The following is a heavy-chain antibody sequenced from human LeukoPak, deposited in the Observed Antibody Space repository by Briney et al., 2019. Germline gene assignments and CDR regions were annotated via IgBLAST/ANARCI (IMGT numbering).Heavy chain of an antibody. CDR1: GGSISSYY. CDR2: IYTSGST. Sequence: PSETLSLTCTVSGGSISSYYWSWIRQPAGKGLEWIGRIYTSGSTNYNPSLKSRVTISVDKSKNQFSLKLSSVTAADTAVYYCARGYCSGGSCYPDYWGQGTLVTVSS. D-gene: IGHD2-15*01. J-gene: IGHJ4*02. CDR3: ARGYCSGGSCYPDY. V-gene: IGHV4-4*07.